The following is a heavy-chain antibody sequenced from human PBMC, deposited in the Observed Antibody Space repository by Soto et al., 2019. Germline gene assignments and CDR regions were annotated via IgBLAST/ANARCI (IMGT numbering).Heavy chain of an antibody. Sequence: EVQLVESGGGLVQPGGSLRLSCEASGFTFRNYDMHWVRQGTGKGLEWVSGISAAGDPDYADSVEGRFTISRENAQNSFCLQMNSRRVGATAVYYCARTDRDFYGLDVWGQGTTVIVSS. CDR1: GFTFRNYD. V-gene: IGHV3-13*05. CDR3: ARTDRDFYGLDV. CDR2: ISAAGDP. J-gene: IGHJ6*02.